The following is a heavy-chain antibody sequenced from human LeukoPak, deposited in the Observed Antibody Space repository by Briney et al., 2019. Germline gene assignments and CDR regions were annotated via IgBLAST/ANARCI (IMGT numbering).Heavy chain of an antibody. D-gene: IGHD3-22*01. CDR3: ARVRDYYDSSGYFMYLDYYYYMDV. V-gene: IGHV4-59*01. Sequence: SETLSLTCTVSGGSISSYYWSWIRQPPGKGLEWIGYIYYSGSTDYNPSLKSRVTISVDTSKNQFSLKLSSVTAADTAVYYCARVRDYYDSSGYFMYLDYYYYMDVWGKGTTVTVSS. CDR1: GGSISSYY. J-gene: IGHJ6*03. CDR2: IYYSGST.